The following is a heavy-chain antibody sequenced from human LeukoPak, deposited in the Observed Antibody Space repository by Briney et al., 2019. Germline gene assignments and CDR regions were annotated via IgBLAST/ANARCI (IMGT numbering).Heavy chain of an antibody. CDR3: ARNSNFDTHDF. CDR2: IKTDGSKE. D-gene: IGHD3-22*01. CDR1: GFTFGNSW. V-gene: IGHV3-7*01. Sequence: GGSLRLSCAASGFTFGNSWMSWVRQAPGKGLEWVAAIKTDGSKEYYVDSVRGRFTISRDNAKDSVFLQMNSLRADDTAVYFCARNSNFDTHDFWGQGTLVIVSS. J-gene: IGHJ4*02.